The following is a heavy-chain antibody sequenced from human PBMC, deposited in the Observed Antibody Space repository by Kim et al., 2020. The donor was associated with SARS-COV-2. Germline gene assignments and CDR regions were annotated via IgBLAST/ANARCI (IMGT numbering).Heavy chain of an antibody. CDR2: IYYSGST. J-gene: IGHJ4*02. Sequence: SETLSLICTVSGGSVSSGSYYWSWIRQPPGKGLEWIGYIYYSGSTNYNPSLKSRVTISVDTSKNQFSLKLSSVTAADTAVYYCARGRSGYGGEKGDYWGQGTLVTVSS. V-gene: IGHV4-61*01. D-gene: IGHD2-21*01. CDR3: ARGRSGYGGEKGDY. CDR1: GGSVSSGSYY.